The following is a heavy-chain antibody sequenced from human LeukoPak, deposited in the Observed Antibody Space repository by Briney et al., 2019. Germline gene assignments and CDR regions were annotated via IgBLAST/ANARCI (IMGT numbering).Heavy chain of an antibody. J-gene: IGHJ4*02. CDR2: IKHEGSEK. D-gene: IGHD5-12*01. V-gene: IGHV3-7*01. CDR1: GFSFRDYW. Sequence: GGSLRLSCAASGFSFRDYWMSWVRPAPGKGLEWVANIKHEGSEKYYVASVKGPFTISKDITKNSLYLQRNSLRTEDSAVYFCVKDRGGYVKYKTLESWGQGTMVNGSS. CDR3: VKDRGGYVKYKTLES.